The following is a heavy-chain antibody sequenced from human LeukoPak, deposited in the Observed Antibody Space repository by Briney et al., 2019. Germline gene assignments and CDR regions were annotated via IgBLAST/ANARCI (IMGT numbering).Heavy chain of an antibody. CDR1: GGIFSSYA. J-gene: IGHJ6*03. Sequence: GSSVKVSCKASGGIFSSYAISWVRQAPGQGLEWMGGIIPIFGTANYAQKFQGRVTITADESTSTAYMELSSLRSEDTAVYYCARGWSPHYSNYYYYMDVWGKGTTVTVSS. CDR3: ARGWSPHYSNYYYYMDV. V-gene: IGHV1-69*01. D-gene: IGHD4-11*01. CDR2: IIPIFGTA.